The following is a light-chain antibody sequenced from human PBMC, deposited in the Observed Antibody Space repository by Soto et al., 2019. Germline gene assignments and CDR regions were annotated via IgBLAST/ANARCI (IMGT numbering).Light chain of an antibody. V-gene: IGLV2-14*01. J-gene: IGLJ1*01. Sequence: QSALTQPASVSGSPGQSITISCTGTSSDVGGYNYVSWYQQHPGKGPKLMIYEVNNRPSGVSNRFSGSKSGNTATLTISGLQAEDEADYYCSSYTRTTPRVFGNGTKVTV. CDR1: SSDVGGYNY. CDR3: SSYTRTTPRV. CDR2: EVN.